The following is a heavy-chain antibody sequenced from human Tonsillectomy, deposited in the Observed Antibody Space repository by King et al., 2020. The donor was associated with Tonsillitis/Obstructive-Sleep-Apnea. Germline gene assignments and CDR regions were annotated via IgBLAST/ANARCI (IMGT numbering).Heavy chain of an antibody. Sequence: VPLQESGPGLVKPSETLSLTCTVSGGSISGYYWSWLRQPPGKGLEWIGYIYYSGSTNYNPSLKSRVTISVDTSKNQFSLKLSSVTAADTAVYYCAREEGYCSGGSCYPDAFDIWGQGTMVTVSS. CDR1: GGSISGYY. CDR3: AREEGYCSGGSCYPDAFDI. J-gene: IGHJ3*02. D-gene: IGHD2-15*01. V-gene: IGHV4-59*01. CDR2: IYYSGST.